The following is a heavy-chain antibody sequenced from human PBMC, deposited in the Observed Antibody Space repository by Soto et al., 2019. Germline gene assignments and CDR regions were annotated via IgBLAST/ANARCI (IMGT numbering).Heavy chain of an antibody. CDR2: INAGNGNT. CDR1: GYTFTSYA. J-gene: IGHJ5*02. V-gene: IGHV1-3*01. D-gene: IGHD2-8*01. Sequence: GASVKVSCKASGYTFTSYAMHWVRQAPGQRLEWMGWINAGNGNTKYSQKFQGRVTITRDTSASTAYMELSSLRSEVTAVYYCARAVAVYAIHDWFDPWGQGALLTVSS. CDR3: ARAVAVYAIHDWFDP.